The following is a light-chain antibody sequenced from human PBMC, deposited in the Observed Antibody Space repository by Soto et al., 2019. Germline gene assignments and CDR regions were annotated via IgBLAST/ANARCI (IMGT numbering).Light chain of an antibody. Sequence: IVVTQSPATLSLSPEEKEAHSCWASQSVSTSLAWYQHKPGQAPRLFIYDASKRAPGIPARFSGSGSGTDFTLTISSLEPEDFAVYYCQVRDVWPSFGQGTKV. J-gene: IGKJ1*01. CDR3: QVRDVWPS. V-gene: IGKV3-11*01. CDR2: DAS. CDR1: QSVSTS.